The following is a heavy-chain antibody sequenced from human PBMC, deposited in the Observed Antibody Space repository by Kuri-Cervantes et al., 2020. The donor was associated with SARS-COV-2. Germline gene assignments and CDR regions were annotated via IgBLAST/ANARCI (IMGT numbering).Heavy chain of an antibody. D-gene: IGHD2-15*01. Sequence: GGSLRLSCAVSGFTFSSYWMSWVRQAPGKGLEWVADIKHDGGEEYYADSVKGRFTISGDNSKNTLYLQMNSLRAEDTAVYYCAKALRVVVVAATDLFDYWGQGTLVTVSS. J-gene: IGHJ4*02. CDR1: GFTFSSYW. CDR3: AKALRVVVVAATDLFDY. CDR2: IKHDGGEE. V-gene: IGHV3-7*02.